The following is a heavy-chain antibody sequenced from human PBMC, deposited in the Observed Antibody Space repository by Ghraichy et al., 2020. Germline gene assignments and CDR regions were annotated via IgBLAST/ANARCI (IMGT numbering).Heavy chain of an antibody. D-gene: IGHD2-2*01. J-gene: IGHJ5*02. CDR3: SSRAYEWYQSGAWFDP. Sequence: SSSVYYEDAVRGRFTVSRDNAKNSLYLQMNSLRDEDTAVYYFSSRAYEWYQSGAWFDPWGRETLVTV. V-gene: IGHV3-48*02. CDR2: SSSV.